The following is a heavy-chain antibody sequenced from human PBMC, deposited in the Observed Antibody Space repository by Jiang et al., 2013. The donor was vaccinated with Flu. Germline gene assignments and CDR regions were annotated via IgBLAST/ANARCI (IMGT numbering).Heavy chain of an antibody. J-gene: IGHJ4*02. V-gene: IGHV1-69*04. CDR3: AAGDLSGSYYPTY. CDR1: GGTFDNYA. D-gene: IGHD1-26*01. CDR2: VIPMIHMT. Sequence: SGAEVKVSCKASGGTFDNYALTWVRQAPAQGLEWMGRVIPMIHMTNYAQKSQDRVTITADTSASTAYMELSSLTSDDTAVYYCAAGDLSGSYYPTYWGQGTLVTVSS.